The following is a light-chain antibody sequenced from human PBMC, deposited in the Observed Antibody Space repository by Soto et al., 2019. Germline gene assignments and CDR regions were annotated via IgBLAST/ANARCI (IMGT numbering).Light chain of an antibody. Sequence: ETVMTQSPATLSVSPGERATLACRASQSVNSNLAWYQQKPGQTPRLLLYRASTRATGIPARFSASGSGTEFTLTITSLQSEDIAVYYCLQYNDGPPWTFGPGTKVEIK. CDR2: RAS. CDR3: LQYNDGPPWT. CDR1: QSVNSN. J-gene: IGKJ1*01. V-gene: IGKV3-15*01.